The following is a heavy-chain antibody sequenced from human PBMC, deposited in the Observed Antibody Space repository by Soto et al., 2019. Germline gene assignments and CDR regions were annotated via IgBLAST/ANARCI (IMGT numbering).Heavy chain of an antibody. D-gene: IGHD3-10*01. J-gene: IGHJ4*02. CDR3: ARVRSSVMFRGVIIN. V-gene: IGHV4-4*02. CDR1: GASISSDNW. CDR2: IYHSGST. Sequence: SETLSLTCAVSGASISSDNWWSWVRQPPGKGLEWIGEIYHSGSTNYNPSLKSRVTISVDKSKNQFSLKLGSVTAADTAVYYCARVRSSVMFRGVIINWGQGTLVTVSS.